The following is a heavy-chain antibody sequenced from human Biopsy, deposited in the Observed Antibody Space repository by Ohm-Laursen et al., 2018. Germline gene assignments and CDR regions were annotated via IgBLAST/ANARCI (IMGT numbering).Heavy chain of an antibody. D-gene: IGHD1-14*01. V-gene: IGHV4-4*07. CDR3: ARDRDRRGWFDP. Sequence: GTLSLTSTVSGCSLSSYSWSWIRQPAGKGLEWIGQIYTSGITNYNSSLKSRVTMSVDTSKNKFSLRVSSVTAADTAVYYCARDRDRRGWFDPWGQGTLVTVSS. CDR1: GCSLSSYS. CDR2: IYTSGIT. J-gene: IGHJ5*02.